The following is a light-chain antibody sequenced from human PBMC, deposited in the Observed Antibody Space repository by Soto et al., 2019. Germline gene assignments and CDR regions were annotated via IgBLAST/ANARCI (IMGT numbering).Light chain of an antibody. CDR3: AAWDDSLDAVV. CDR2: SND. CDR1: NSNIGSNT. Sequence: QSVLTQPPSASETPGQRVTISCSGSNSNIGSNTVNWYQQLPGTAPKLLIYSNDHRPSGVPDRFSGSKSGTSASLAISGLQPEDEADYYCAAWDDSLDAVVFGGGTKLTVL. J-gene: IGLJ2*01. V-gene: IGLV1-44*01.